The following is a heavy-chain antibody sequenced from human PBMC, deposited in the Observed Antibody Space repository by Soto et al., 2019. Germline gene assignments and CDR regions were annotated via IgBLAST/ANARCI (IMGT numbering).Heavy chain of an antibody. Sequence: LRLSCAASGFTFSSYAMHWVRQAPGKGLEWVAVISYDGSNKYYADSVKGRFTISRDNSKNTLYLQMNSLRAEDTAVYYCARDRAEGELLLGSDAFDIWGQGTMVTVSS. CDR3: ARDRAEGELLLGSDAFDI. CDR2: ISYDGSNK. CDR1: GFTFSSYA. J-gene: IGHJ3*02. D-gene: IGHD1-26*01. V-gene: IGHV3-30-3*01.